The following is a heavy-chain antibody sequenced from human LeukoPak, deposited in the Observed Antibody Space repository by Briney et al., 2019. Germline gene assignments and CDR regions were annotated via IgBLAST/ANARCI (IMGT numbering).Heavy chain of an antibody. V-gene: IGHV4-61*02. D-gene: IGHD3-22*01. CDR1: GGSISSGSYY. CDR2: IHTSGST. J-gene: IGHJ6*03. CDR3: ARVKYYYDSSGYYHIASGYYYYYYMDV. Sequence: PSETLSLTCTVSGGSISSGSYYWSWIRQPAGKGLEFIGRIHTSGSTNYNPSLKSRVTISVDTSKNQFSLKVSSVTAADTAVYYCARVKYYYDSSGYYHIASGYYYYYYMDVWGKGTTVTVSS.